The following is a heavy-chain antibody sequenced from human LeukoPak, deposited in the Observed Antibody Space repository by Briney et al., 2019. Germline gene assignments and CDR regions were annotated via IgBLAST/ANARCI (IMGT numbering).Heavy chain of an antibody. V-gene: IGHV3-23*01. D-gene: IGHD3-10*02. CDR3: ARDLHYYVAMDV. CDR2: ISGGAGPT. Sequence: GGSLRLSCAASGFTLINFAMTWVRRAPGKGLEWVSTISGGAGPTYYADSVKGRFTISSDNSRNTLYLQMNSLRAEDTALYYCARDLHYYVAMDVWGQGTTVTVSS. CDR1: GFTLINFA. J-gene: IGHJ6*02.